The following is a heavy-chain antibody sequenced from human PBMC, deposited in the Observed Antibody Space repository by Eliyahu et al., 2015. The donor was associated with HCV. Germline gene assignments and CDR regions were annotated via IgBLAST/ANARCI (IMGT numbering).Heavy chain of an antibody. CDR3: AKEGASGGDTAMVIDRRTFDI. J-gene: IGHJ3*02. Sequence: EVQLLESGGGLVQPGGSLRLXCAAXGFXXSXXALXWVRQAPGKGLEWVSAISGSGGSTYYADSVKGRFTISRDNSKNTLYLQMNSLRAEDTAVYYCAKEGASGGDTAMVIDRRTFDIWGQGTMVTVSS. D-gene: IGHD5-18*01. V-gene: IGHV3-23*01. CDR1: GFXXSXXA. CDR2: ISGSGGST.